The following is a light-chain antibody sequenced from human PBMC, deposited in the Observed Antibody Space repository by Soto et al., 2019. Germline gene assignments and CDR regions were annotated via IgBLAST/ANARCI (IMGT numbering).Light chain of an antibody. CDR1: QSVSSSY. CDR2: GAS. J-gene: IGKJ1*01. CDR3: QQYGSSPRT. V-gene: IGKV3-20*01. Sequence: EIVLTQSPGTLSLSPGERATLSCRASQSVSSSYLAWYQQKPGQAPRLLIYGASSKATVIPDRFSGSGSGTDFTLTISRLEPEDFAVYYFQQYGSSPRTFGQRTKVEIK.